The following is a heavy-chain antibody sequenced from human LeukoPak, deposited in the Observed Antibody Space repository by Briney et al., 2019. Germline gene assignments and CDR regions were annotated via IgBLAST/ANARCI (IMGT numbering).Heavy chain of an antibody. CDR2: ISSSGTTI. Sequence: GGSLRLSCAASGFTFSDYYMSWIRQAPGKGLEWVSYISSSGTTIYYADSVKGRFTISRDNAKNSLYLHMNSLRAEDTGVYYCARVEDRSGSYLAAYYYYYMDVWGKGTTVTVSS. D-gene: IGHD1-26*01. V-gene: IGHV3-11*04. CDR1: GFTFSDYY. J-gene: IGHJ6*03. CDR3: ARVEDRSGSYLAAYYYYYMDV.